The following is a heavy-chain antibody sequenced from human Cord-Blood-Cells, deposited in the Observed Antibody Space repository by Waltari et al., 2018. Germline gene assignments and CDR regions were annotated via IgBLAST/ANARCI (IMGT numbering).Heavy chain of an antibody. CDR1: GFTVSSNY. D-gene: IGHD6-19*01. CDR3: ARTSQQWLVRGYYFDY. Sequence: EVQLVESGGGLIQPGGSLRLSCAASGFTVSSNYMSWVRQAPGKGLEWVSVIYSGGSTYYADSLKGRFTISRDNSKNTLYLQMNSLRAEDTAVYYCARTSQQWLVRGYYFDYWGQGTLVTVSS. J-gene: IGHJ4*02. CDR2: IYSGGST. V-gene: IGHV3-53*01.